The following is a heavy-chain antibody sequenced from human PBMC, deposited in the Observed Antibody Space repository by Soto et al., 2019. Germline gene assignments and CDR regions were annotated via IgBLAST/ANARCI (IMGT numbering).Heavy chain of an antibody. CDR1: GDSISSYY. Sequence: VQLQESGPGLVRPSETLSLTCTVSGDSISSYYWSWIRQPPGKGLELIGYIYYSGSTNYNPSLKSRVTISVDTSKNQFSLRLSSVTAADTAVYYCARLPTGSGWFDSWGQGTPVTVSS. CDR2: IYYSGST. J-gene: IGHJ5*01. V-gene: IGHV4-59*08. CDR3: ARLPTGSGWFDS. D-gene: IGHD6-19*01.